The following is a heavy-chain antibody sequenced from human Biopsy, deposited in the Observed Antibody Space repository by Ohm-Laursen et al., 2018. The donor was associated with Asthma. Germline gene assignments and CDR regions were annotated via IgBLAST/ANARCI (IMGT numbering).Heavy chain of an antibody. J-gene: IGHJ4*01. CDR1: GYTFNSVA. Sequence: ASVKVSCKASGYTFNSVAVMWVRQAPGQGLEWMGWINTNSGTPTYVQGFSGRFVFSLDPSVTTAYLQIDSLRSEDTGVYYCTRAGSAFVADYWGQGTLVTVSS. CDR2: INTNSGTP. V-gene: IGHV7-4-1*01. CDR3: TRAGSAFVADY. D-gene: IGHD5-12*01.